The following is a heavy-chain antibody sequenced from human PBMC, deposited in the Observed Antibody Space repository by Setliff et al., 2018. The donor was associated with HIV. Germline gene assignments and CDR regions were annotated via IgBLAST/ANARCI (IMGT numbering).Heavy chain of an antibody. V-gene: IGHV4-61*09. CDR3: ARDDGIFGVVIIPWFDP. J-gene: IGHJ5*02. Sequence: SETLSLTCTVSGGSISSSSHYWSWIRQPAGRGLEWIGHIYISGSTNCNPSLKSRVTISIDASKNQFSLRLNSVTAADTAMYYCARDDGIFGVVIIPWFDPWGQGTLVTVSS. CDR2: IYISGST. CDR1: GGSISSSSHY. D-gene: IGHD3-3*01.